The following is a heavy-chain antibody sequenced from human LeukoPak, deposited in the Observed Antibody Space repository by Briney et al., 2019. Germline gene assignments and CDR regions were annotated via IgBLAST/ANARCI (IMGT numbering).Heavy chain of an antibody. CDR3: ARAQTYYYDSSGYIH. J-gene: IGHJ4*02. V-gene: IGHV3-7*04. D-gene: IGHD3-22*01. Sequence: GGSLRLSCAASGFTFSGSWMSWVRQAPGKGLEWAANIKQDGSGKYYVDSVKGRFTISRDNSKNSLYLQMNSLRAEDTAVYFCARAQTYYYDSSGYIHWGQGTLVTVSS. CDR2: IKQDGSGK. CDR1: GFTFSGSW.